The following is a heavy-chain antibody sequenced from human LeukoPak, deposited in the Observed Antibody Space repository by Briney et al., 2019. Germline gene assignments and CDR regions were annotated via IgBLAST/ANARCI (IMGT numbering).Heavy chain of an antibody. J-gene: IGHJ6*03. Sequence: SETLSLTCAVYGGSFSGYYWSWIRQPPGKGLEWIGEINHSGSTNYNPSLKSRVTISVDTSKNQFSLKLSSVTAADTAVYYCARFSTGGFYMDVWGKGTTVTVSS. D-gene: IGHD3-16*01. V-gene: IGHV4-34*01. CDR2: INHSGST. CDR3: ARFSTGGFYMDV. CDR1: GGSFSGYY.